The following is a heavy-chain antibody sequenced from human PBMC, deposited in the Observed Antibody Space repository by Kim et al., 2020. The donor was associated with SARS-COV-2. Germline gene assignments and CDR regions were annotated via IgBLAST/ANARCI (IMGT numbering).Heavy chain of an antibody. D-gene: IGHD3-10*01. CDR3: ARGFITMVRGTLRSGYFDL. CDR2: IWYDGSNK. Sequence: WGSLRLSCAASGFTFSSYGIHWVRQAPGKGLEWVAVIWYDGSNKYYADSVKGRFTISRDNSKNTLYLQMNSLRAGDTAVYHCARGFITMVRGTLRSGYFDLWGRGTLVTVSS. J-gene: IGHJ2*01. V-gene: IGHV3-33*01. CDR1: GFTFSSYG.